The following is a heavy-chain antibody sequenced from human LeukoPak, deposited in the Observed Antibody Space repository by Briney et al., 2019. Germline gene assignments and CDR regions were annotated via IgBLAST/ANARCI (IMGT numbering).Heavy chain of an antibody. J-gene: IGHJ4*02. Sequence: ESLKISCKGSGYNFPNYWIGLVRQLPGKGLELKGTIYPRTSDTKYTPSFQGHVAISVYKSHNTVYLQFGSLTVSDRAIYFCTRRGFDLWGQGTQVTVSA. CDR3: TRRGFDL. CDR2: IYPRTSDT. CDR1: GYNFPNYW. V-gene: IGHV5-51*01.